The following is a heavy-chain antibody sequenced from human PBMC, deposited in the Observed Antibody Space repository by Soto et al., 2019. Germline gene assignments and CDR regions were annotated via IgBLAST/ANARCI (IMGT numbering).Heavy chain of an antibody. J-gene: IGHJ5*02. Sequence: TLSLPCSVSGXYLHIGGYYWTWIRQLPGKGLEWMGYIYYTGRAYYNPSLESRLTMSVDRSTKQFSLKLSSVTAADTAIYYCARDAGSNENWFDPWGQGTLVTVSS. CDR3: ARDAGSNENWFDP. D-gene: IGHD6-13*01. V-gene: IGHV4-31*03. CDR1: GXYLHIGGYY. CDR2: IYYTGRA.